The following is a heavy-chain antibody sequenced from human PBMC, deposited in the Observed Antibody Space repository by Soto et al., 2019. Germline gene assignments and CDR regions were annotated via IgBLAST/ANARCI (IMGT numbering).Heavy chain of an antibody. Sequence: QVQLVQSGAEVKKPGASVKVSCEASGYTFTSYDINWVRQATGQGLEWVGWKNPNSGNTGNAQRFQGRVTMTRNTSISTAYMELSSLRSEDTAVYYCARSTNDYGDRHWGQGTLVTVSS. D-gene: IGHD4-17*01. CDR1: GYTFTSYD. CDR2: KNPNSGNT. CDR3: ARSTNDYGDRH. V-gene: IGHV1-8*01. J-gene: IGHJ4*02.